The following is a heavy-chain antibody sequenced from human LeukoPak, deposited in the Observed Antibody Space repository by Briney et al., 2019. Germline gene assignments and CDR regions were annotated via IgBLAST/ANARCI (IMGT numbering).Heavy chain of an antibody. J-gene: IGHJ5*02. CDR2: IIPVFGTT. V-gene: IGHV1-69*13. CDR3: ASSGRRDTALGVWFDP. Sequence: GASVKVSCKASGGTLSSYPISWVRQAPGQGLEWMGGIIPVFGTTKYAQKFQDRVTITADESTSTAYMELSSLRSEDTAVYYCASSGRRDTALGVWFDPWGQGTLVTVSS. D-gene: IGHD5-18*01. CDR1: GGTLSSYP.